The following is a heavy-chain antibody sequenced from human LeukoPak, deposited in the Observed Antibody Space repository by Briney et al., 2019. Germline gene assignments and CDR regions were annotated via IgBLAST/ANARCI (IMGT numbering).Heavy chain of an antibody. CDR1: GFTFDDYA. CDR3: AKDATYYYDSSGYYFDY. D-gene: IGHD3-22*01. J-gene: IGHJ4*02. V-gene: IGHV3-9*01. CDR2: ISWNSGSI. Sequence: AGRSLRLSCAASGFTFDDYAMHWVRQAPGKVLEWVSGISWNSGSIGYADSVKGRFTISRDNAKNSLYLQMNSLRAEDTALYYCAKDATYYYDSSGYYFDYWGQGTLVTVSS.